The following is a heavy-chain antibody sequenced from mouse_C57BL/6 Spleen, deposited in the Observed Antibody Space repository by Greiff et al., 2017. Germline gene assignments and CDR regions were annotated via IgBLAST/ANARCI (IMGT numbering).Heavy chain of an antibody. V-gene: IGHV5-17*01. D-gene: IGHD1-1*01. J-gene: IGHJ2*01. CDR1: GFTFSDYG. Sequence: DVMLVESGGGLVKPGGSLKLSCAASGFTFSDYGMHWVRQAPEKGLEWVAYISSGSSTIYYADTVTGRFTISRDNAKNTLFLQMTSLRSEDTAMYYCARVALLRYFDYWGQGTTLAVYS. CDR2: ISSGSSTI. CDR3: ARVALLRYFDY.